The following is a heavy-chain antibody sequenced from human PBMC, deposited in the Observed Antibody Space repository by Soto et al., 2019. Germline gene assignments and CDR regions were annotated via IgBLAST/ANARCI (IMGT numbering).Heavy chain of an antibody. J-gene: IGHJ4*02. V-gene: IGHV1-69*01. D-gene: IGHD3-10*01. CDR2: IMPFFGSG. CDR1: GGTFSSYA. CDR3: ARVKGGNYSHFVY. Sequence: QVHLVQSGAEVKKPGSSVKVSCKAIGGTFSSYAFRWVRQAPGQGLEWMGGIMPFFGSGNYAQKFQGRVIITADESTSSVYLELSSLRSEDTAVYYCARVKGGNYSHFVYWRQGTLVTVSS.